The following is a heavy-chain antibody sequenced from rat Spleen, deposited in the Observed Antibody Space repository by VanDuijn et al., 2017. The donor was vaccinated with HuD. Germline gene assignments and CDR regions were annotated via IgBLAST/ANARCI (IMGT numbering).Heavy chain of an antibody. CDR3: ARAFGVRGYVMDA. J-gene: IGHJ4*01. D-gene: IGHD4-3*01. V-gene: IGHV3-1*01. Sequence: EVQLQESGPGLVKPSQSLSLTCSVTGYSITSIYWGWIRKFPGNKMEWMGYISYSGSTSYNPSLKSRISITRDTSKNQFFLQLNSVTTEDTATYYCARAFGVRGYVMDAWGQGASVTVSS. CDR2: ISYSGST. CDR1: GYSITSIY.